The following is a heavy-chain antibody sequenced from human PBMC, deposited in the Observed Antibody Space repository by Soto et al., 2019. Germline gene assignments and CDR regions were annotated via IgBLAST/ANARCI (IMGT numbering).Heavy chain of an antibody. V-gene: IGHV4-4*02. D-gene: IGHD2-21*02. Sequence: QLQLQESGPGLVKSSGTLSLACTVSGDSIRTSNWWSWVRQTPGKGLEWIGEIYSSGTTNFNPSLKSRVSISVDESRNQFSLNLTSVTAADTAVYFCARAPGVVVGTSILSSWFDPWGQGTLVIVSS. CDR2: IYSSGTT. CDR3: ARAPGVVVGTSILSSWFDP. J-gene: IGHJ5*02. CDR1: GDSIRTSNW.